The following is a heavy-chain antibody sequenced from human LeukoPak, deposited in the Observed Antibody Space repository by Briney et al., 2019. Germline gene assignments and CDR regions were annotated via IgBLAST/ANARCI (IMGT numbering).Heavy chain of an antibody. Sequence: GGSLRLSCAASGFTFTTYWMTWVRQAPGKGLEWVANINQDGSEKYYLDSVKGRFTISRDNAKNSLYLQMNSLRAEDTAIYYCARFTTISVLINPGFFDYWGQGTLVTVSS. CDR3: ARFTTISVLINPGFFDY. D-gene: IGHD3-22*01. J-gene: IGHJ4*02. CDR1: GFTFTTYW. V-gene: IGHV3-7*03. CDR2: INQDGSEK.